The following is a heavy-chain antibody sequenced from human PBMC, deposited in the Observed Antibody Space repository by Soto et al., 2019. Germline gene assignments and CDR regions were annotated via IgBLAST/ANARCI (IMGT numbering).Heavy chain of an antibody. CDR3: AVRYCIVDVCCTSGVLDTDV. V-gene: IGHV1-18*01. D-gene: IGHD2-2*01. Sequence: QVQLVQSGGEVKKPGASVKISCKASGYTFIRFGINWVRQAPGQGPEWMGWISPYNGDTNYAQKFQDRVTMTTDTHTRTAYMELRSLRSGDTAVYYCAVRYCIVDVCCTSGVLDTDVWGQGSTGIVSS. J-gene: IGHJ6*02. CDR2: ISPYNGDT. CDR1: GYTFIRFG.